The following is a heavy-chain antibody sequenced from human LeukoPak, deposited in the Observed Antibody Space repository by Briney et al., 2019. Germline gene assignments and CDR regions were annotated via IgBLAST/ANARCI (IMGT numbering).Heavy chain of an antibody. Sequence: ASVKSSCKASGYTFTGYSMHWVRQAPGQGLECMGRINPISGGTNYAQKFQGRVTMTRETSISTAYMELSRLRSDDTAVYYCARGSGEIVVVVAATPAMYYYYMDVWGKGTTVTVSS. V-gene: IGHV1-2*06. CDR3: ARGSGEIVVVVAATPAMYYYYMDV. J-gene: IGHJ6*03. CDR1: GYTFTGYS. CDR2: INPISGGT. D-gene: IGHD2-15*01.